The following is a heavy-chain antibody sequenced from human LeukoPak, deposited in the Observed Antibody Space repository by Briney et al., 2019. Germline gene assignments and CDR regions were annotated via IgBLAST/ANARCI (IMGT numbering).Heavy chain of an antibody. V-gene: IGHV3-74*01. D-gene: IGHD2-21*01. CDR1: GFTFSSYW. Sequence: GGSLRLSCAASGFTFSSYWMHWVRQAPGKGLVWVSRVNTDGRSTSYGDSVKGRFTTSRDNAKNTLYMQMNSLRAEDTAVYYCVRDVWGDRDSYFDQWGQGTLVTVST. CDR2: VNTDGRST. CDR3: VRDVWGDRDSYFDQ. J-gene: IGHJ4*02.